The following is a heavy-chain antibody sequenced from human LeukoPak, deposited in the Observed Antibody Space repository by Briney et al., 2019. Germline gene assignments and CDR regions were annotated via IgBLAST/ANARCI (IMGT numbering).Heavy chain of an antibody. V-gene: IGHV3-23*01. J-gene: IGHJ4*02. CDR3: AKLYNDYGDENFDY. CDR2: ISGSGGST. D-gene: IGHD4-17*01. Sequence: GGSLRLSSAASEFTFSSYAMSWVRQAPGKGLEWVSAISGSGGSTYYADSVKGRFTFSRDTSKNTLYLQMNSLRAEDTAVYYCAKLYNDYGDENFDYWGQGTLVTVSS. CDR1: EFTFSSYA.